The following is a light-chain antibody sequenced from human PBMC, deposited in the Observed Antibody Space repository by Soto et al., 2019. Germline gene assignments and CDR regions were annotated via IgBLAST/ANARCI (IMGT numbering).Light chain of an antibody. CDR1: SSDVGGYNF. J-gene: IGLJ2*01. Sequence: QSALTQPASVSGSPGQSITISCTGTSSDVGGYNFVSWYQQQPGKAPKHMIYEVTDRPSGVSNRFSGSKSGSTASLTISGLQAEDEADYYCSSYTSRNTLAFGGGTKLTVL. CDR3: SSYTSRNTLA. V-gene: IGLV2-14*01. CDR2: EVT.